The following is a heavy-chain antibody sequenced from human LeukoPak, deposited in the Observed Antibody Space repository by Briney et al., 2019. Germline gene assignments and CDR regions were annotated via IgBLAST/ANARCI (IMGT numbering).Heavy chain of an antibody. D-gene: IGHD2-21*02. CDR1: GDSISGYY. CDR3: ARGHCFGGDCYFDY. V-gene: IGHV4-59*12. Sequence: SETLSLTCTVSGDSISGYYWSWIRQPPGKGLEWIGYIYYSGNTNYNPSLKSRVTISVDTSKNQFSLKLSSVTAADTAVHYCARGHCFGGDCYFDYWGPGTLVTVSS. J-gene: IGHJ4*02. CDR2: IYYSGNT.